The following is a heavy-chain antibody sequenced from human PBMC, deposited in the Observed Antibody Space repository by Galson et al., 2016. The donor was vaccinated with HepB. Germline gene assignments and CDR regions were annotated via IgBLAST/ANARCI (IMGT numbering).Heavy chain of an antibody. Sequence: SLRLSCAASGFTFSNSAMTWVRQAPGKGLEWVSVISGGGGDTYYGDSVNGRFTISRDNSKNTLSLQMNSLRVEDTAVYYCANVGRGYTLHYMDVWGKGTTVTVSS. CDR2: ISGGGGDT. CDR3: ANVGRGYTLHYMDV. V-gene: IGHV3-23*01. D-gene: IGHD5-18*01. J-gene: IGHJ6*03. CDR1: GFTFSNSA.